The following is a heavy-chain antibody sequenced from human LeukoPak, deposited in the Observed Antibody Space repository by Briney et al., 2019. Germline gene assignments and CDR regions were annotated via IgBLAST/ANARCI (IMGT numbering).Heavy chain of an antibody. J-gene: IGHJ3*02. D-gene: IGHD3-10*01. Sequence: ASVKVSCKASGYTFTGYYMHWVRQAPGQGLEWMGWINPNSGGTNYAQKFQGRVTMTRDTSISTAYMELSGLRSDDTAVYYCARVGVLLWFGESMGDDAFDIWGQGTMVTVSS. V-gene: IGHV1-2*02. CDR3: ARVGVLLWFGESMGDDAFDI. CDR2: INPNSGGT. CDR1: GYTFTGYY.